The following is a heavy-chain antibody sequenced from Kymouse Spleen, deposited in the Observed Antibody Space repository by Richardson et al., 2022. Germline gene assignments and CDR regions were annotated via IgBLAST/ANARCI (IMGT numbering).Heavy chain of an antibody. J-gene: IGHJ5*02. CDR1: GGSISSYY. CDR3: ARGGWELDNWFDP. V-gene: IGHV4-59*01. D-gene: IGHD1-26*01. CDR2: IYYSGST. Sequence: QVQLQESGPGLVKPSETLSLTCTVSGGSISSYYWSWIRQPPGKGLEWIGYIYYSGSTNYNPSLKSRVTISVDTSKNQFSLKLSSVTAADTAVYYCARGGWELDNWFDPWGQGTLVTVSS.